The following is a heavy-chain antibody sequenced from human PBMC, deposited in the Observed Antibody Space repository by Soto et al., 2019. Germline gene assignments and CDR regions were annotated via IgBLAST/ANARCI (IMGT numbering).Heavy chain of an antibody. D-gene: IGHD2-2*01. CDR1: GFTFSSYG. V-gene: IGHV3-30*18. Sequence: GGSLRLSCAASGFTFSSYGMHWVRQAPGKGLEWVAVISYDGSNKYYADSVKGRFTISRDNSKNTLYLQMNSLRAEDTAVYYCAKDLTLGYCSSTSCPNWFDPWGQGTLVTVPS. CDR2: ISYDGSNK. J-gene: IGHJ5*02. CDR3: AKDLTLGYCSSTSCPNWFDP.